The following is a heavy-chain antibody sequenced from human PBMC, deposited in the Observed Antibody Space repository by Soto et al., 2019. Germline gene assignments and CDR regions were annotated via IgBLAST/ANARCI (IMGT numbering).Heavy chain of an antibody. Sequence: QVQLVQSGAEVKKPGSSVKVSCKASGGTFSRYAISWVRQAPGQGLEWMGGIIPIFGTANYAQKFQGRVTITADESTSTAYMELSSLRSADTAVYYCARAQEGYYYGSGSYYFPFDYWGRGTLVTVSS. V-gene: IGHV1-69*01. J-gene: IGHJ4*02. CDR1: GGTFSRYA. CDR2: IIPIFGTA. CDR3: ARAQEGYYYGSGSYYFPFDY. D-gene: IGHD3-10*01.